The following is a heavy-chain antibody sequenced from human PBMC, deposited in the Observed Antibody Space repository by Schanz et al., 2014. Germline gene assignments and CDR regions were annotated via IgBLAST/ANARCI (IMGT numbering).Heavy chain of an antibody. J-gene: IGHJ4*02. CDR2: IWYDENNK. V-gene: IGHV3-33*08. CDR1: GFTFSSYS. D-gene: IGHD5-12*01. Sequence: VQLVESGGGLVKPGGSLRLSCAASGFTFSSYSMNWVRQAPGKGLEWVAVIWYDENNKYYADSVKGRFTMSRDNSKNTLYLQMNSLRTEDTAVYYCASPSGYSDYGTYFDFWGQGTLVTVSS. CDR3: ASPSGYSDYGTYFDF.